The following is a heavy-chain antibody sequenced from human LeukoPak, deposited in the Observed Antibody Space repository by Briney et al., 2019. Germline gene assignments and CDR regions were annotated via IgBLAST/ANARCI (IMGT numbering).Heavy chain of an antibody. CDR1: GFTFSSYG. CDR2: IWYDGSNK. Sequence: GGSLRLSCAASGFTFSSYGMHWVRQAPGKGLEWVAVIWYDGSNKYYADSVKGRFTISRDNSKNTLYLQMNSLRAEDTAVYYCARGDRLGTGVGARVPDAFDIWGQGTMVTVSS. V-gene: IGHV3-33*01. J-gene: IGHJ3*02. D-gene: IGHD1-26*01. CDR3: ARGDRLGTGVGARVPDAFDI.